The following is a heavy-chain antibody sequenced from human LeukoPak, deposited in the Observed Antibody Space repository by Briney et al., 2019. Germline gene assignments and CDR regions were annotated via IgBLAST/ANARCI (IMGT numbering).Heavy chain of an antibody. D-gene: IGHD3-10*01. CDR2: IYSSGST. V-gene: IGHV4-39*07. Sequence: SETLSLTCRVSGASINSGSNYWGWIRQPPGKTLEWIGSIYSSGSTYYNPSLKSRVIIMVDTPKNHFSLTLSSVTAADTAVYYCARSDGYGLVGIWGQGTMVTVSS. CDR3: ARSDGYGLVGI. J-gene: IGHJ3*02. CDR1: GASINSGSNY.